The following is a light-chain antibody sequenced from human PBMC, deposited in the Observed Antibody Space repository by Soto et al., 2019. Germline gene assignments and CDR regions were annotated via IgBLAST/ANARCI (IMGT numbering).Light chain of an antibody. CDR2: GAS. Sequence: EIVLTQSPFTLSLSAGERATLSCRAGQSVSSSYLAWYQQKPGQAPRLLIYGASTRETGVPARFSGSGSGTDFTLTITRLEPEDSAVYFCQQYTGSPTTFGQGTRLEIK. J-gene: IGKJ5*01. V-gene: IGKV3-20*01. CDR1: QSVSSSY. CDR3: QQYTGSPTT.